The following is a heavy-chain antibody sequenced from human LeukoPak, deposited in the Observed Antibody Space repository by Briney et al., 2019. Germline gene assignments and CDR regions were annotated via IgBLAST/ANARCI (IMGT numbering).Heavy chain of an antibody. V-gene: IGHV3-23*01. CDR1: GFTFSFSA. Sequence: GGSLRLSCAASGFTFSFSAMSWVRQAPGKGLEWVSTISDSGPTTYYADSAKGRFTISRDNSKSTLYLQMNSLRADDTAVYFCATPLFTSGWHYFDYWGQGTLVTVSS. D-gene: IGHD6-19*01. J-gene: IGHJ4*02. CDR2: ISDSGPTT. CDR3: ATPLFTSGWHYFDY.